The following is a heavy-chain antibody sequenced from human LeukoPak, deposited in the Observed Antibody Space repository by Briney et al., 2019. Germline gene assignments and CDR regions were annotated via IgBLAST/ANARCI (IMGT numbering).Heavy chain of an antibody. CDR2: IYYSGST. CDR1: GGSISSYY. CDR3: ARDVYGSGSWAVNNWFDP. J-gene: IGHJ5*02. V-gene: IGHV4-59*01. Sequence: PSETLSLTCTVSGGSISSYYWSWIRQPPGKGLEWIGYIYYSGSTNYNPSLKSRVTISVDTSKNQFSLKLSSVTAADTAVYYCARDVYGSGSWAVNNWFDPWGQGTLVTVSS. D-gene: IGHD3-10*01.